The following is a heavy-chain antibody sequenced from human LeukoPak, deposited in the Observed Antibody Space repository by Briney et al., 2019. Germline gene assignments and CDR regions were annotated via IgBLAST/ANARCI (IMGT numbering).Heavy chain of an antibody. CDR3: ARDLVAGTRHDAFDI. D-gene: IGHD6-19*01. CDR2: INSDGSST. V-gene: IGHV3-74*01. CDR1: GFTFDDYG. Sequence: GGSLRLSCAASGFTFDDYGMSWVRQAPGKGLVWVSRINSDGSSTSYADSVKGRFTISRDNAKNTLYLQMNSLRAEDTAVYYCARDLVAGTRHDAFDIWGQGTMVTVSS. J-gene: IGHJ3*02.